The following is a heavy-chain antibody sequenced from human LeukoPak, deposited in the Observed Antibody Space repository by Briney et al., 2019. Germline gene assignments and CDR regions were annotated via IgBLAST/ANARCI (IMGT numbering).Heavy chain of an antibody. CDR2: INHSGST. Sequence: SDTLSPTCAVYGGSFSGYYWSCIRQPPGKGLEWIGEINHSGSTNYNPSLKSRGTLSVDTSNTKFSLKLSSVTAAAAAVYYCARPRGFGQGIDPWGEGTLVTVSS. D-gene: IGHD3-10*01. V-gene: IGHV4-34*01. CDR3: ARPRGFGQGIDP. J-gene: IGHJ5*02. CDR1: GGSFSGYY.